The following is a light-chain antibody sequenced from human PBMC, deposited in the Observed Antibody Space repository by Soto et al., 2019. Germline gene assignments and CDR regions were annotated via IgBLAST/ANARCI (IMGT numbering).Light chain of an antibody. CDR3: HQYGSSPRT. J-gene: IGKJ1*01. CDR2: GAS. Sequence: EIVLTQSPGTLSLSPGDRATLSCRASQSVSSNYLTWYQQKPGQAPRLHIYGASIRATGIPDRFSGSGSGTDFTLTIRRLEPEDFAVYFCHQYGSSPRTFGQGTKVEIK. CDR1: QSVSSNY. V-gene: IGKV3-20*01.